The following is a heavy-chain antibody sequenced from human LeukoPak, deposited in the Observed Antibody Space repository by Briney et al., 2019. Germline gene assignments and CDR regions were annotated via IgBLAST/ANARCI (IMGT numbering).Heavy chain of an antibody. CDR1: GFSFSSYA. Sequence: GGSLRLSCAASGFSFSSYAMSWVRQAPGKGLEWVSAISGNSVNTDYADSVKGRFTISRDNSKNTLYLQMNSLRADDTAVYYCAKEGGFGVVINPLDYWGQGTLVTVSS. D-gene: IGHD3-3*01. J-gene: IGHJ4*02. V-gene: IGHV3-23*01. CDR3: AKEGGFGVVINPLDY. CDR2: ISGNSVNT.